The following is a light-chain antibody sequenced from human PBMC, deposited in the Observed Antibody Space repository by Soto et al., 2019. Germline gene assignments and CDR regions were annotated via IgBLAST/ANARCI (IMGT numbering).Light chain of an antibody. J-gene: IGKJ1*01. Sequence: DIQMTQSPSTLSASVGDRVTITCRASQSISSWLAWYQQKPGKAPKLLIYKASSLESGVPSRFSGSGSGTEFTLTISSLQHDDFATYYCQQYNSISWTFGQGTKVEIK. CDR2: KAS. CDR1: QSISSW. CDR3: QQYNSISWT. V-gene: IGKV1-5*03.